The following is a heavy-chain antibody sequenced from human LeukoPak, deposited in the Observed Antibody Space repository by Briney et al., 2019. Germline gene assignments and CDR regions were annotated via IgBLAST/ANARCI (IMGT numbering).Heavy chain of an antibody. V-gene: IGHV3-53*01. CDR1: GFTVSSNY. Sequence: GGSLRLSCAASGFTVSSNYMSWVRQAPGKGLEWVSVIYSGGSTYYADSVKGRFTISRDNSKNTLYLQMNSLRAEDTAVYYCAREGSGGSWGYFQHWGQGTLVTVSS. CDR2: IYSGGST. CDR3: AREGSGGSWGYFQH. J-gene: IGHJ1*01. D-gene: IGHD2-15*01.